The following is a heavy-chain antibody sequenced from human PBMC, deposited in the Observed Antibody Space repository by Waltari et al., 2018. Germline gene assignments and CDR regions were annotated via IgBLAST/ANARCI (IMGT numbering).Heavy chain of an antibody. J-gene: IGHJ6*03. D-gene: IGHD6-13*01. V-gene: IGHV3-43D*04. CDR3: AKDSAAGRYYYYYMDV. CDR2: ISWDGGST. CDR1: GFTFDDYA. Sequence: EVQLVESGGVVVQPGGSLRLSCAASGFTFDDYAMHWVRQAPGKGLEWVSIISWDGGSTYYADSVKWRFTSSRDNSKNSLYRQMNSLRAEDTALYYCAKDSAAGRYYYYYMDVWGKGTTVTVSS.